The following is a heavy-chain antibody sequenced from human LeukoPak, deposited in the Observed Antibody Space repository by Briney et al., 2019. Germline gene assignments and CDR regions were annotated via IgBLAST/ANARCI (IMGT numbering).Heavy chain of an antibody. CDR2: IYSNGTT. Sequence: SETLSPTCTVSGVYITNGLYVWDWIRQPAGKGLAWIGRIYSNGTTNYNPSLERRVTMSKDRTKNQFSLTVSSVTTRHTAVYYCARKFGRGTFDIWGQGKLVTVSS. D-gene: IGHD3-16*01. CDR3: ARKFGRGTFDI. V-gene: IGHV4-61*02. J-gene: IGHJ3*02. CDR1: GVYITNGLYV.